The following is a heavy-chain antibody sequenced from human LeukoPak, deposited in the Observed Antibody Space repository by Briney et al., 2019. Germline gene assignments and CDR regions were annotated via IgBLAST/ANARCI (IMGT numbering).Heavy chain of an antibody. D-gene: IGHD6-6*01. V-gene: IGHV3-33*06. CDR2: IWYDGSNK. CDR1: GFTFSSYG. Sequence: GGSLRLSCAASGFTFSSYGMHWVRQAPGKGLEWVAVIWYDGSNKYYADSVKGRFTISRDNSKNTLYLQMNSLRAEDTAVYYCAKRGSSSSLLGTTHMDVWGKGTTVTVCS. CDR3: AKRGSSSSLLGTTHMDV. J-gene: IGHJ6*03.